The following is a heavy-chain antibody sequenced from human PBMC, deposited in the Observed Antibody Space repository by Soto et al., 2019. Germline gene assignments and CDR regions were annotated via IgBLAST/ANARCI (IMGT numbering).Heavy chain of an antibody. Sequence: QVQLVQSGAEVKKPGASVKVSCKASGYTFTSYDINWVRQATGQGLEWMGWMNPNSGNTGYAQKFQGRVTMTRNSDSSTDYRELSSMRSEDPAVHYCARAVGWYVDLWGRGTLVTVSS. CDR1: GYTFTSYD. J-gene: IGHJ2*01. CDR2: MNPNSGNT. D-gene: IGHD3-10*01. CDR3: ARAVGWYVDL. V-gene: IGHV1-8*01.